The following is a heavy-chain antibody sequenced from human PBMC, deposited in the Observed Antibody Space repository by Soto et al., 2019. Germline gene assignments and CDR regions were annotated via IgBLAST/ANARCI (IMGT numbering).Heavy chain of an antibody. Sequence: GESLKISCKGSGYSFTSYWISWVLQMPGKGLEWMGRIDPSDSYTNYSPSFQGHVTISADKSISTAYLQWSSLKASDTAMYYCARRVGSYYGMDVWGQGTTVTVSS. CDR3: ARRVGSYYGMDV. V-gene: IGHV5-10-1*01. CDR2: IDPSDSYT. CDR1: GYSFTSYW. D-gene: IGHD2-2*03. J-gene: IGHJ6*02.